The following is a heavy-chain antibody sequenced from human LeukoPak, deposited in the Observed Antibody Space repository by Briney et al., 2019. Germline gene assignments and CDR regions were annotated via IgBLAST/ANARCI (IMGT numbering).Heavy chain of an antibody. Sequence: GGSLRLSCAASGFTFDDYAMHWVRQAPGKGLEWVSLISGDGRSTYFADSVKGRFTISRDNSKNSLYLQRNSLRTEDTALYYCAKVYRYYDSSCQHWGQGTLVTVSS. CDR2: ISGDGRST. CDR1: GFTFDDYA. D-gene: IGHD3-22*01. V-gene: IGHV3-43*02. CDR3: AKVYRYYDSSCQH. J-gene: IGHJ1*01.